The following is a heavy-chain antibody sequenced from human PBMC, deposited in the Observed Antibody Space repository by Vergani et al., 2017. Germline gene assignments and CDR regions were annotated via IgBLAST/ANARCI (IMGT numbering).Heavy chain of an antibody. D-gene: IGHD2-15*01. CDR2: IYYNGST. CDR3: ARDCSGGSFEDAFDI. CDR1: GGSISSSSYY. V-gene: IGHV4-39*02. Sequence: QLQLQESGPGLVKPSETLSLTCTVSGGSISSSSYYWGWIRQPPGKGLEWIGSIYYNGSTYYNPSLKSRVTISVDTSKNQFSLKLSSVTAADTAVYYCARDCSGGSFEDAFDIWGQGTMVTVSS. J-gene: IGHJ3*02.